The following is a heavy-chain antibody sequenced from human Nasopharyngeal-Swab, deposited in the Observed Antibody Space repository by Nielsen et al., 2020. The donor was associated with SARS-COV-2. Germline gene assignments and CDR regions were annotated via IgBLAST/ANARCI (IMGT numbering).Heavy chain of an antibody. CDR3: ATSIAVAGTKHSYYYYYGMDV. V-gene: IGHV1-24*01. D-gene: IGHD6-19*01. CDR1: GYTLTELS. CDR2: FDPEDGET. J-gene: IGHJ6*02. Sequence: ASVKVSCKVSGYTLTELSMHWVRQAPGKGLEWMGGFDPEDGETIYARKFQGRVTMTEDTSTDTAYMELSSLRSEDTAVYYCATSIAVAGTKHSYYYYYGMDVWGQGTTVTVSS.